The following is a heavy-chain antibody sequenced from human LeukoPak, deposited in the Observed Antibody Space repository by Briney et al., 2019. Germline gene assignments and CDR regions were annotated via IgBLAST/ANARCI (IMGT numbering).Heavy chain of an antibody. Sequence: SEALSLTCSVSGGSITVYYWNWIRQSPGKGLEWIGSISYSGSTNYNPSLKSRVTISIDTSKNRFSLKVSSVIAADTAMYYCARGGSRSYTSSTLDYWGQGTLVTVSS. CDR2: ISYSGST. J-gene: IGHJ4*02. D-gene: IGHD6-6*01. CDR3: ARGGSRSYTSSTLDY. V-gene: IGHV4-59*12. CDR1: GGSITVYY.